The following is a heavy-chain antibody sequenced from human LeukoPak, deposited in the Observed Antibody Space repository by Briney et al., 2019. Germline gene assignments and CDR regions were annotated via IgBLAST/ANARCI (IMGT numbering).Heavy chain of an antibody. J-gene: IGHJ2*01. V-gene: IGHV3-53*01. CDR1: GLTVSSNY. D-gene: IGHD3-10*01. CDR3: AVWSRYWYFDL. Sequence: GGSLRLSCAASGLTVSSNYMSWVRQAPGKGLEWVSVIYSGGSTYYADSVKGRFTISRDNAKNSLYLQMNSLRAEDTALYYCAVWSRYWYFDLWGRGTLVTVSS. CDR2: IYSGGST.